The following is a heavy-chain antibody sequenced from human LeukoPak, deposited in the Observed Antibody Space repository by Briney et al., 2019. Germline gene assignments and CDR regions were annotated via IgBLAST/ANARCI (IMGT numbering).Heavy chain of an antibody. CDR3: ASLAVAGTPDY. CDR1: GSTFSTFA. D-gene: IGHD6-19*01. Sequence: TGGSLRLSCAASGSTFSTFAMNWVRQAPGKGLEWASYITGSSSTKDYADSVKGRFTVSIDNGRNSLYLQMNSLRAEDAGVYYCASLAVAGTPDYWGQGTLVIVSS. V-gene: IGHV3-48*01. CDR2: ITGSSSTK. J-gene: IGHJ4*02.